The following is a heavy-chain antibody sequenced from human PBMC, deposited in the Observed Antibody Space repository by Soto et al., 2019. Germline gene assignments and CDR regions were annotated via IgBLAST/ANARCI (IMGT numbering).Heavy chain of an antibody. CDR2: ISSSSSTI. Sequence: GGSLRLSCAASGFTFSSYSMNWVRQAPGKGLEWVSYISSSSSTIYYADSVKGRFTISRDNAKNSLYLQMNSLRDEDTAVYYCARAERNPTAVAGLYPYYGMDFRGQGTTVTLSS. CDR3: ARAERNPTAVAGLYPYYGMDF. CDR1: GFTFSSYS. J-gene: IGHJ6*02. D-gene: IGHD6-19*01. V-gene: IGHV3-48*02.